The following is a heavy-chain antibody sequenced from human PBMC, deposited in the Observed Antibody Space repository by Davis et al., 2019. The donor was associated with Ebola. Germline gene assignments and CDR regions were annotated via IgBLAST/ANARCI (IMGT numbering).Heavy chain of an antibody. CDR2: ISSSSSYI. CDR1: GFTFSSYS. CDR3: AKDSEYCISTSCEKWFDY. D-gene: IGHD2-2*01. J-gene: IGHJ4*02. V-gene: IGHV3-21*01. Sequence: PGGSLRLSCAASGFTFSSYSMNWVRQAPGKGLEWVSSISSSSSYIYYADSVKGRFTISRDNAKNSLYLQMNSLRAEDTAVYYCAKDSEYCISTSCEKWFDYWGQGTLVTVSA.